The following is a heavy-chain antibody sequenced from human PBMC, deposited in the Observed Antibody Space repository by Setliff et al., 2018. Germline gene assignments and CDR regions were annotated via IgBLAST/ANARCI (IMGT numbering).Heavy chain of an antibody. D-gene: IGHD3-22*01. V-gene: IGHV1-46*01. J-gene: IGHJ3*02. CDR1: GYTFTSHY. CDR2: INPSSGRT. Sequence: GASVKVSCKASGYTFTSHYMHWVRQAPGLGLEWMGTINPSSGRTSYAQKFQGRVTMTRXXXTSTVYMDMSXXRSXDXXXXYCARDVFPYHYEGAFDIWGQGTMVTVSS. CDR3: ARDVFPYHYEGAFDI.